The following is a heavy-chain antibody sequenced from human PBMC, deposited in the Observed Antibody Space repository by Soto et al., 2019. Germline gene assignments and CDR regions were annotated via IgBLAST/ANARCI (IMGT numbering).Heavy chain of an antibody. CDR2: IYYSGST. D-gene: IGHD2-15*01. CDR3: ARTDCSGGSCYIDY. J-gene: IGHJ4*02. V-gene: IGHV4-39*01. CDR1: GGSISSSSYY. Sequence: SETLSLTCTVSGGSISSSSYYWGWIRQPPGKGLEWIGSIYYSGSTYYNPSLKSRVTISVDTSKNQFSLKLSSVTAADTAVYYCARTDCSGGSCYIDYWGQGTLVTVSS.